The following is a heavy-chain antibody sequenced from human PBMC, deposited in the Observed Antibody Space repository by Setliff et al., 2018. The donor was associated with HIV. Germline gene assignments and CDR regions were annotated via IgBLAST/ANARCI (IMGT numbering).Heavy chain of an antibody. CDR3: ARRSGSSSLKGVHYYYYYYMDV. V-gene: IGHV3-48*01. CDR2: ISSVSGSTI. Sequence: GGSLRLSCAASGFTFSRYSMNWVRQAPGKGLEWVSYISSVSGSTIYYADSVKGRFTISRDNARNSVYLQMDSLRVDDTAVFYCARRSGSSSLKGVHYYYYYYMDVWGKGTTVTVSS. CDR1: GFTFSRYS. D-gene: IGHD6-13*01. J-gene: IGHJ6*03.